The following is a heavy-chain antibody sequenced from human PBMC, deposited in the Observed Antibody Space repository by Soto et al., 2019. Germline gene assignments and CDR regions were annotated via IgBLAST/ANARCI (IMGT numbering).Heavy chain of an antibody. V-gene: IGHV3-23*01. D-gene: IGHD1-7*01. Sequence: GGPLRLSCAASGFTFSSYAMSWVRQAPGKGLEWVSTISGNGYNTYDADSVKGRFTISRDYSKNTLYLQMNSLRVEDTAIYYCASTPWNYGENRYFDYWGQGTLVTVSS. CDR2: ISGNGYNT. J-gene: IGHJ4*02. CDR3: ASTPWNYGENRYFDY. CDR1: GFTFSSYA.